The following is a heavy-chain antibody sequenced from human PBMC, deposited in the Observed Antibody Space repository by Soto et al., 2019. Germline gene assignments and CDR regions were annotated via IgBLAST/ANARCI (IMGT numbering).Heavy chain of an antibody. V-gene: IGHV4-39*01. CDR1: GGSIDRSNYY. D-gene: IGHD3-10*01. Sequence: SETLSLTCNVSGGSIDRSNYYWNWLRQPPGKGLEWIGTTYYNGNAYYNPSLKSRVSMSVDTSKNQFSLKLVSVTAADTAVYYCARHFVAVVIKGWGYWGQGTLVTVSS. J-gene: IGHJ4*02. CDR3: ARHFVAVVIKGWGY. CDR2: TYYNGNA.